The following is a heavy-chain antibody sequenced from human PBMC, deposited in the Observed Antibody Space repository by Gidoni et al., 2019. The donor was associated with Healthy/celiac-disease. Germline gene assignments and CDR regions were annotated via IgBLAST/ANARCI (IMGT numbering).Heavy chain of an antibody. V-gene: IGHV1-69*01. CDR1: GGTFSSYA. CDR3: ARSGTPGYSSDWEGY. J-gene: IGHJ4*02. D-gene: IGHD6-19*01. CDR2: IIPIFGTA. Sequence: QVQLVQSGAEVKKPRSSVKFSCKASGGTFSSYAISWVRQAPGQGLEWMGGIIPIFGTANYAQKFQGRVTITADESTSTAYMELSSLRSEDTAVYYCARSGTPGYSSDWEGYWGQGTLVTVSS.